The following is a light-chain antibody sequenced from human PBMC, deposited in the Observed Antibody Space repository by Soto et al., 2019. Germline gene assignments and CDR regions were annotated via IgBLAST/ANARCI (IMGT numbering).Light chain of an antibody. CDR2: DNN. CDR3: GTWDSSLSAGV. J-gene: IGLJ2*01. CDR1: SSNIENNR. Sequence: QSVLTQPPAVSAAPGHQVTISCSGSSSNIENNRVSWYQHLPGTAPKLLIYDNNKRPSGIPDRFSGSKSGTSATLGITGLQTGDEADYYCGTWDSSLSAGVFGGGTKVTVL. V-gene: IGLV1-51*01.